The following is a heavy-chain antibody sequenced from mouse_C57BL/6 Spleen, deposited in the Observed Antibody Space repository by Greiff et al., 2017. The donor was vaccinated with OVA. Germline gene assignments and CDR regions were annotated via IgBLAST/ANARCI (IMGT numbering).Heavy chain of an antibody. CDR3: ARQPTTVVATDYAMDY. CDR1: GFTFSDYG. V-gene: IGHV5-15*01. CDR2: ISNLAYSI. Sequence: EVKLMESGGGLVQPGGSLKLSCAASGFTFSDYGMAWVRQAPRKGPEWVAFISNLAYSIYYADTVTGRFTISRENAKNTLYLEMSSLRSEDTAMYYCARQPTTVVATDYAMDYWGQGTSVTVSS. J-gene: IGHJ4*01. D-gene: IGHD1-1*01.